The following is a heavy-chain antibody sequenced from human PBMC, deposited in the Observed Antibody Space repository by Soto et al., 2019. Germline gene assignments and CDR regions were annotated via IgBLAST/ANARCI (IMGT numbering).Heavy chain of an antibody. V-gene: IGHV4-59*01. J-gene: IGHJ4*01. CDR3: EAHLVGSIPISDY. CDR1: VGSISSYY. Sequence: SETLSLTCTVSVGSISSYYWSWIRQPPGKGLEWIGYIYYSGSTNYNPSLKSRVTISVDTFKNQFSLKLSSVTAADTAVYYCEAHLVGSIPISDYWGHRTLVTVS. CDR2: IYYSGST. D-gene: IGHD1-26*01.